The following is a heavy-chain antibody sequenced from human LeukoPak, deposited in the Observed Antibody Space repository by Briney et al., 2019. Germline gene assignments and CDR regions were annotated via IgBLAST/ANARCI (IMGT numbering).Heavy chain of an antibody. CDR2: IKQDASEN. V-gene: IGHV3-7*01. Sequence: GGSLRLSCAASGFTFSSYWISWVRQAPGKGLEWVANIKQDASENYYVDSVKGRFTISRDNAKNSLYLQMNSLRAEDTAVYYCARDYRGYRAPYYFDYWGQGTLVTVSS. CDR3: ARDYRGYRAPYYFDY. J-gene: IGHJ4*02. D-gene: IGHD2-15*01. CDR1: GFTFSSYW.